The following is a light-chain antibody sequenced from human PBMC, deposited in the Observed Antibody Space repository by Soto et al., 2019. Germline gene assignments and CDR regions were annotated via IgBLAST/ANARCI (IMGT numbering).Light chain of an antibody. CDR2: EGS. CDR1: SSDVGSYNL. V-gene: IGLV2-23*01. Sequence: QSALTQPASVSGSPGQSITISCTGTSSDVGSYNLVSWYQQHPGKAPKLMIYEGSKRPSGVSNRFSGSKSGNTASLTISGLQAEDEADYYCFSYAGSHVVFGAGTKLTVL. CDR3: FSYAGSHVV. J-gene: IGLJ2*01.